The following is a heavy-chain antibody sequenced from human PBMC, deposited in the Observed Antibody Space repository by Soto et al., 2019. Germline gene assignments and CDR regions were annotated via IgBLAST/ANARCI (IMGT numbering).Heavy chain of an antibody. CDR3: ARFLGYCSGSSWLFLKAANWFDP. CDR1: GGSISSGGYY. D-gene: IGHD2-15*01. Sequence: QVQLQESGPGLVKPSQTLSLTCTVSGGSISSGGYYWSWIRQHPGKGLEWIGYIYYSGSTYYNPSLKSRVTISVDTSKNQFSLKLSFVTAAGTAVHYCARFLGYCSGSSWLFLKAANWFDPCGHGTLVTVSS. J-gene: IGHJ5*02. V-gene: IGHV4-31*03. CDR2: IYYSGST.